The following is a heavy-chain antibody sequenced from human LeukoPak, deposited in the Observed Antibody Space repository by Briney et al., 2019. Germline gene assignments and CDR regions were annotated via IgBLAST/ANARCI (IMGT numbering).Heavy chain of an antibody. D-gene: IGHD3-22*01. J-gene: IGHJ4*02. V-gene: IGHV3-30-3*01. Sequence: PSGRSLRLSCAASGFTFSSYAMHWVRQAPGKGLEWVAVISYDGSNKYYADSVKGRFTISRDNSKNTLYLQMNSLRAEDTAVYYCARDPPYYYDSSGYFDYWGQGTLVTVSS. CDR2: ISYDGSNK. CDR3: ARDPPYYYDSSGYFDY. CDR1: GFTFSSYA.